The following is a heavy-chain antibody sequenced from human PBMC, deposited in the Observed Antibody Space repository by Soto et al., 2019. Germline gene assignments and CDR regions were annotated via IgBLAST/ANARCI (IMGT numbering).Heavy chain of an antibody. CDR3: ARQPKDWNYGYFDY. CDR2: IDYSGST. J-gene: IGHJ4*02. V-gene: IGHV4-39*01. D-gene: IGHD1-7*01. CDR1: GGSTSSSSYY. Sequence: SETLSLTCTVSGGSTSSSSYYWGWIRQPPGKGLEWIGTIDYSGSTYHNPSLRSRVTISVDTSKNQFSLKLGFVTAADTAVYYCARQPKDWNYGYFDYWGQGTLVTVSS.